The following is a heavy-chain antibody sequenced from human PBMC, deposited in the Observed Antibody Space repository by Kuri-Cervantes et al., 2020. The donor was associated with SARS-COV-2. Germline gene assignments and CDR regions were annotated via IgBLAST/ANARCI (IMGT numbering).Heavy chain of an antibody. J-gene: IGHJ3*02. D-gene: IGHD3-22*01. CDR2: ISSSSSTI. CDR1: GFTFSSYS. Sequence: GESLKISCAASGFTFSSYSMNWVRQAPGKGLEWVSYISSSSSTIYYADSVKGRFTISRDNAKNSLYLQTNSLRAEDTAAYYCARGDFSDSSGNFQDVFDIWGQGTMVTVSS. CDR3: ARGDFSDSSGNFQDVFDI. V-gene: IGHV3-48*01.